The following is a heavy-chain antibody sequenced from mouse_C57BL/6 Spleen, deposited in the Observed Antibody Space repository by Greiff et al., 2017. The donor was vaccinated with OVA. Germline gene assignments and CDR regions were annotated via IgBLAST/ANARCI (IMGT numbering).Heavy chain of an antibody. D-gene: IGHD1-1*01. Sequence: EVKLQESGAELVRPGSSVKMSCKTSGYTFTSYGINWVKQRPGQGLEWIGYIYIGNGYTEYNEKFKGKATLTSDKSSSTAYMQLSSLTSEDSAIYFCTRAHGVDYGSSSWLAYWGQGTLVTVSA. CDR3: TRAHGVDYGSSSWLAY. CDR2: IYIGNGYT. CDR1: GYTFTSYG. V-gene: IGHV1-58*01. J-gene: IGHJ3*01.